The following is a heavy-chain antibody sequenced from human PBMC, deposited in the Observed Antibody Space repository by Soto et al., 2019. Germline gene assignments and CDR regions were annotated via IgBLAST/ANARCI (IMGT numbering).Heavy chain of an antibody. V-gene: IGHV1-18*01. CDR1: GYTFTSYG. Sequence: GASVKVSCKASGYTFTSYGISWVRQAPGQGLEWMGWISAYNGNTNYAQKLQGRVTMTTDTSTSTAYMELRSLRSDDTAVYYCARDPGLSMIVALVLGRHGMDVWGQGTTVTVSS. J-gene: IGHJ6*02. CDR2: ISAYNGNT. D-gene: IGHD3-22*01. CDR3: ARDPGLSMIVALVLGRHGMDV.